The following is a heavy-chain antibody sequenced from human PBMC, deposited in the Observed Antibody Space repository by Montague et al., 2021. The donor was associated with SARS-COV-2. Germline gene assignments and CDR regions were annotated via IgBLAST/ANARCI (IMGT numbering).Heavy chain of an antibody. D-gene: IGHD3-10*01. V-gene: IGHV3-74*01. Sequence: SLRLSCATPGFTFSTYWMHWVRQAPGKGLMWVSRISRDGSDKIYADSVKGRFTISRDNAKNTVYLQMNSLRADDTAVYYCARLYGSGSYYYDYWGQGTLVTVSS. J-gene: IGHJ4*02. CDR2: ISRDGSDK. CDR1: GFTFSTYW. CDR3: ARLYGSGSYYYDY.